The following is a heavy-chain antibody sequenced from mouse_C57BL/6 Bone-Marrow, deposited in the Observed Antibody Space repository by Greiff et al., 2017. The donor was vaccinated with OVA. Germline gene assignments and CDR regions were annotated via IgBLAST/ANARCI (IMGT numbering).Heavy chain of an antibody. CDR3: ALLYGNYVGYFDV. D-gene: IGHD2-1*01. J-gene: IGHJ1*03. V-gene: IGHV14-3*01. CDR2: IDPANGNT. CDR1: GFNIQNTY. Sequence: VQLQQSVAELVRPGASVKLSCTASGFNIQNTYMHWVKQRPEQGLEWIGRIDPANGNTKYAPKFQGKATITADTSSNTAYLQLSSLTSEDTAIYYCALLYGNYVGYFDVCGTGTTVTVSS.